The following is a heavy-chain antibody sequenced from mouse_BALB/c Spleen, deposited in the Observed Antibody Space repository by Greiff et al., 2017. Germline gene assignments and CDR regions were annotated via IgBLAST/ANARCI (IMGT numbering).Heavy chain of an antibody. V-gene: IGHV3-2*02. CDR3: ALYDGYGAMDY. J-gene: IGHJ4*01. CDR1: GYSITSDYA. Sequence: EVMLVESGPGLVKPSQSLSLTCTVTGYSITSDYAWNWIRQFPGNKLEWMGYISYSGSTSYNPSLKSRISITRDTSKNQFFLQLNSVTTEDTATYYCALYDGYGAMDYWGQGTSVTVSS. CDR2: ISYSGST. D-gene: IGHD2-3*01.